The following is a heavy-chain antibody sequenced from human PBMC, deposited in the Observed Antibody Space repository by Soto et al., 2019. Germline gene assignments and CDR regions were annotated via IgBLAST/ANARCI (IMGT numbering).Heavy chain of an antibody. CDR2: IYYSGNT. J-gene: IGHJ4*02. V-gene: IGHV4-31*03. D-gene: IGHD6-6*01. CDR1: GDSISSSGYY. CDR3: ARDSGFYSSSSFDY. Sequence: TLSLTCSVSGDSISSSGYYCSWIRQHPGKGLEWIGHIYYSGNTYYNPSLKSRFTISVDTSKNQFSLNLSSVTAADTAVYYCARDSGFYSSSSFDYWGRGTLVTVSS.